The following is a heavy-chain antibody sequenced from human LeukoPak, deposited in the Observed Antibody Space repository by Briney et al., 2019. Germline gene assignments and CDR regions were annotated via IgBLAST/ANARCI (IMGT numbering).Heavy chain of an antibody. V-gene: IGHV3-30-3*01. J-gene: IGHJ3*02. CDR1: GFTFRSYA. Sequence: PGRSLRLSCAGSGFTFRSYAMHWVRQAPGKGLEWVAVISYDGSNKDYADSVKGRFTISRDNSKSTLFLQMNSLRAEDTAVYYCAREIFNGFDIWGQGTMVTVS. CDR2: ISYDGSNK. CDR3: AREIFNGFDI.